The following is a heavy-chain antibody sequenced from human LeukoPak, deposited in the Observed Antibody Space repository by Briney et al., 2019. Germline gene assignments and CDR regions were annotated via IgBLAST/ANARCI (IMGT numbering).Heavy chain of an antibody. CDR2: INHSGST. CDR3: ARGGYYGSGNDFRFDP. V-gene: IGHV4-34*01. CDR1: GGSFSGYY. J-gene: IGHJ5*02. D-gene: IGHD3-10*01. Sequence: PSETLSLTCAVYGGSFSGYYWSWIRQPPGKGLEWIGEINHSGSTNYNPSLKSRVTISVETSKNQFPLKLKSVTAADTAVYYCARGGYYGSGNDFRFDPWGQGTLVTVSS.